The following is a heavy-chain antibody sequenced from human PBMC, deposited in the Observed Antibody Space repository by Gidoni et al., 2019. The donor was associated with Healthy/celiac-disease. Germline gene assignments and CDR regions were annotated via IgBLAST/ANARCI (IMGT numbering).Heavy chain of an antibody. Sequence: EVQLVESGGGLVQPGGSLRLSCAASGFTFSSYEMNCVRQAPGKGLEWVSYIRSSGSTIYYADSVKGRFTISRDNAKNSLYLQMNSLRAEDTAVYYCARDGGEWWYHYWGQGTLVTVSS. CDR2: IRSSGSTI. V-gene: IGHV3-48*03. J-gene: IGHJ4*02. CDR3: ARDGGEWWYHY. D-gene: IGHD2-15*01. CDR1: GFTFSSYE.